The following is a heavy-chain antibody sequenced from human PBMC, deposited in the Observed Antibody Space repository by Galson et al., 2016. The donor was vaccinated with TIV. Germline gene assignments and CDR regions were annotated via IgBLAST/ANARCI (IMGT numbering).Heavy chain of an antibody. V-gene: IGHV5-51*01. CDR2: IFPSDSDT. CDR3: TRQSTRSFDF. J-gene: IGHJ4*02. D-gene: IGHD5/OR15-5a*01. CDR1: GYSFTSNW. Sequence: SGAEVQKPGQSLKISCTGFGYSFTSNWIGWVRQMPGKGLEMMGIIFPSDSDTRYSPSFQGQVTMSADKSINTAYLQWSSLKASDSAIYYCTRQSTRSFDFWGPGTLVSVSS.